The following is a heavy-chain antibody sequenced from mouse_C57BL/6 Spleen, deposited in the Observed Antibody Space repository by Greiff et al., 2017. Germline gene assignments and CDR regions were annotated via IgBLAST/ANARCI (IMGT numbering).Heavy chain of an antibody. CDR2: IHPNSGST. V-gene: IGHV1-64*01. CDR3: ARWECGLTTAY. J-gene: IGHJ3*01. CDR1: GYTFTSYW. D-gene: IGHD1-1*02. Sequence: VQLQQPGAELVKPGASVKLSCKASGYTFTSYWMHWVKQRPGQGLEWIGMIHPNSGSTNYNEKFKSKATLTVDKSSSTAYMQLSSLTSEDAAVYYCARWECGLTTAYWGQGTLVTVSA.